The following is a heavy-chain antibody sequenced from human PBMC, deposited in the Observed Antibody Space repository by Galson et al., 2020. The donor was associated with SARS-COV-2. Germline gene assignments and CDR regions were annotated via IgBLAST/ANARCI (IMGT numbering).Heavy chain of an antibody. CDR1: GGSISSYY. V-gene: IGHV4-59*08. CDR2: ISYSGST. D-gene: IGHD1-20*01. CDR3: ARHHGITGALFDY. Sequence: ETSETLSLTCTVSGGSISSYYWSWIRQPPGKGLEWIAYISYSGSTNYNPSLKSRVTISVDTSKNQFSLKLSSVTAADTAVYYCARHHGITGALFDYWGQGTLVTVSS. J-gene: IGHJ4*02.